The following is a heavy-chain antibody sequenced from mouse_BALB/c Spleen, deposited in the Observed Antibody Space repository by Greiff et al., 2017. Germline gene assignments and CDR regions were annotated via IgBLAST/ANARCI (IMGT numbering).Heavy chain of an antibody. CDR1: GYTFTSYT. Sequence: QVQLQQSGAELARPGASVKMSCKASGYTFTSYTMHWVKQRPGQGLEWIGYINPSSGYTNYNQKFKDKATLTADKSSSTAYMQLSSLTSEDSAVYYCARLYYDYDEGAWFAYWGQGTLVTVSA. CDR3: ARLYYDYDEGAWFAY. CDR2: INPSSGYT. D-gene: IGHD2-4*01. V-gene: IGHV1-4*01. J-gene: IGHJ3*01.